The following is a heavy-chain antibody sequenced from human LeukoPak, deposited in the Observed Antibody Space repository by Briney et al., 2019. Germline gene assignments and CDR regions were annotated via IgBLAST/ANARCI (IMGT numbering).Heavy chain of an antibody. D-gene: IGHD2-2*01. V-gene: IGHV1-69*13. J-gene: IGHJ4*02. CDR3: ARDEDAGVVVPAAIGY. Sequence: GASVKVSCKASGGTFSSYAISWVRQAPGQGLEWMGGIIPSSGTANYAQKFQCRVTITAEESTSTAYMELSSLRSEDTAVSYCARDEDAGVVVPAAIGYWGQGTLVTVSS. CDR1: GGTFSSYA. CDR2: IIPSSGTA.